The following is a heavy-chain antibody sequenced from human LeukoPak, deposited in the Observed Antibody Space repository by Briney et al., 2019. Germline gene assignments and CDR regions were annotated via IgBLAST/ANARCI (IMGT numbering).Heavy chain of an antibody. CDR3: AKGYCSGGSCSTWGFDY. V-gene: IGHV3-23*01. D-gene: IGHD2-15*01. J-gene: IGHJ4*02. CDR1: GFTFSSYS. CDR2: ISGSGGST. Sequence: PGGSLRLSCAASGFTFSSYSMSWVRQAPGKGLEWVSTISGSGGSTYYADSVKGRFTISRDNSKNTLSLQMNSLRAEDTAVYYCAKGYCSGGSCSTWGFDYWGQGTLVTVSS.